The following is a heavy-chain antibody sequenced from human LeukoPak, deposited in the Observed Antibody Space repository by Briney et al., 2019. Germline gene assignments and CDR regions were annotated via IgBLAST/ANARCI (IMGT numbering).Heavy chain of an antibody. CDR1: GGSISSGDYY. J-gene: IGHJ6*03. CDR3: AREAHDFWSGYPYYYYYYMDV. D-gene: IGHD3-3*01. Sequence: SETLSLTCTVSGGSISSGDYYWSWIRQPPGKGLEWIGYIYYSGSTYYNPSLKSRVTISVDTSKNQFSLELSSVTAADTAVYYCAREAHDFWSGYPYYYYYYMDVWGKGTTVTVSS. CDR2: IYYSGST. V-gene: IGHV4-30-4*08.